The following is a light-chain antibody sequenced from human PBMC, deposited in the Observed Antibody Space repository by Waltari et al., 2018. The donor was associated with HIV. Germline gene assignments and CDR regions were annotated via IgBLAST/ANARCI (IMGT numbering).Light chain of an antibody. CDR3: QVWDESSEHVV. V-gene: IGLV3-21*02. CDR2: DDT. J-gene: IGLJ2*01. Sequence: SYVLTQAPSLSVAPGQAASITCGGNNIGVKTVHWYQQRAGQAPVLVVHDDTDRPSGIPGRFSGSNSGNTATLTISRVEAGDEADYYCQVWDESSEHVVFGGGTKVTVL. CDR1: NIGVKT.